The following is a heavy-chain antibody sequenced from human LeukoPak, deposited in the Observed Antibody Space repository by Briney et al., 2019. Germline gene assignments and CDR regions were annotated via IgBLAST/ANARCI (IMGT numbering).Heavy chain of an antibody. CDR2: INPSGGST. J-gene: IGHJ4*02. V-gene: IGHV1-46*01. D-gene: IGHD5-24*01. CDR1: GYTFANYY. CDR3: ARDREEGYNSYYFDS. Sequence: ASVNVSCKASGYTFANYYMHWVRQAPGQGLEWMGIINPSGGSTGYAQKFQGRFTMTRDTSTTTVYMELSSLRPEDTAVYYCARDREEGYNSYYFDSWGQGTLVIVSS.